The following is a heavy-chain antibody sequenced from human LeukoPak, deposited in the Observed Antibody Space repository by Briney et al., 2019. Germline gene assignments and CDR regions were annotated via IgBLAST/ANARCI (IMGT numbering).Heavy chain of an antibody. V-gene: IGHV1-2*02. D-gene: IGHD1-26*01. CDR3: AKDYSGSYDY. J-gene: IGHJ4*02. CDR2: INPSSGGT. Sequence: ASVKVSCKASGYTFTDYSIHWVRQAPGQGLEWMGLINPSSGGTNYAQKFQGRVTITRDTSIRTAYMELSSLRSDDTAVYYCAKDYSGSYDYGGQGTLVAVSS. CDR1: GYTFTDYS.